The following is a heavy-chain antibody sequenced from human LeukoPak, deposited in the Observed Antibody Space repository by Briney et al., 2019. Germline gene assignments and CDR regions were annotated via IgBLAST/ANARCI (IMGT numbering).Heavy chain of an antibody. Sequence: GASVKVSCKASGYTFTTYDINWVRQATGQGLEWMGWMNPNSGNTGYAQKFQGRVTMTRDTSISTAYMELSSLRSEDTAVYYCTREPTIPPYYLDSGAREPRVIVSS. CDR3: TREPTIPPYYLDS. CDR1: GYTFTTYD. D-gene: IGHD3-3*01. CDR2: MNPNSGNT. J-gene: IGHJ4*02. V-gene: IGHV1-8*01.